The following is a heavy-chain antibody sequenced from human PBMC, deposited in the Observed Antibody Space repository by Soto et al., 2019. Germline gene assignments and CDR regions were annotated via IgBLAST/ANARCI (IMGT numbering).Heavy chain of an antibody. D-gene: IGHD2-2*01. J-gene: IGHJ6*02. V-gene: IGHV1-3*01. CDR2: INPYSGGT. CDR3: AGPDGTSCSSCLYYYGMDV. CDR1: GYSFATYA. Sequence: ASVKVSCKASGYSFATYAIHWVRRAPGQGLEWMGWINPYSGGTNYSEKFQGRVTMTRDTSTSTAYMELSSLRSEDTAVYYCAGPDGTSCSSCLYYYGMDVWGQGTTVTVSS.